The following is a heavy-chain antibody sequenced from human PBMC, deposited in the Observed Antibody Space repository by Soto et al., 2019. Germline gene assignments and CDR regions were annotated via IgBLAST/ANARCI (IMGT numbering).Heavy chain of an antibody. D-gene: IGHD3-22*01. CDR1: GGSISSSSYY. V-gene: IGHV4-39*01. CDR2: IYYGGST. CDR3: ARRASGYPFDY. Sequence: QLQLQESGPGLVKPSETLSLTCTVSGGSISSSSYYWGWIRQPPGKGLEWVGSIYYGGSTYYNPALTSPSTISVDTSNIPFSLKLSSVTAADTAVYYGARRASGYPFDYWGQGTLVTVSS. J-gene: IGHJ4*02.